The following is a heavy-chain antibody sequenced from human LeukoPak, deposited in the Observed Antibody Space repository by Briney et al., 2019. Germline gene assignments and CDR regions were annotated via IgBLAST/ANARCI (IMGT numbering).Heavy chain of an antibody. CDR2: IRGSGGNT. J-gene: IGHJ4*02. Sequence: GGSLRLSCAASGLTFSSCSMTWVRQAPGKGLEWVSCIRGSGGNTYYADSVKGRFTISRDNSKNTLYLQLNSLKAEDTAIYYCANGRGPNTGPTLDYWGQGTLVTVSS. CDR3: ANGRGPNTGPTLDY. CDR1: GLTFSSCS. D-gene: IGHD2-15*01. V-gene: IGHV3-23*01.